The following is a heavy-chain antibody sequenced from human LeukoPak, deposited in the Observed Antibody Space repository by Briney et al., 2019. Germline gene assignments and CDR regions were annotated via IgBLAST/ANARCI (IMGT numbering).Heavy chain of an antibody. CDR3: ARDLFFGPPGEI. Sequence: SETLSLTCTVSGDSISSGSYYWNWIRQPAGKGLEWIGRIYSSGNTNYNPSLKSRISISFDTSKNHFSLRLTSVTAADTAVYYCARDLFFGPPGEIWGQGTMVTVSS. CDR2: IYSSGNT. CDR1: GDSISSGSYY. D-gene: IGHD3-10*01. J-gene: IGHJ3*02. V-gene: IGHV4-61*02.